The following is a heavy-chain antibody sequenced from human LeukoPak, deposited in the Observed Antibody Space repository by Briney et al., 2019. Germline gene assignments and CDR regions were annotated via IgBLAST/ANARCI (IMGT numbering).Heavy chain of an antibody. V-gene: IGHV3-48*03. CDR2: ISSSGGTR. D-gene: IGHD6-19*01. CDR1: EFALSVYE. Sequence: GGSLRLSCAVSEFALSVYEMYWVRQAPGKGLEWVSYISSSGGTRYYAVSVKGRFTISRDNAKNSLYLQMNSLRAEDTAVYYCTTLTVASSFDYWGQGALVTVSS. CDR3: TTLTVASSFDY. J-gene: IGHJ4*02.